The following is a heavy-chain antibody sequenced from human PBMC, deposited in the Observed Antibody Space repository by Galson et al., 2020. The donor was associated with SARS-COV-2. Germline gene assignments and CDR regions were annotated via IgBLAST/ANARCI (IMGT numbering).Heavy chain of an antibody. J-gene: IGHJ5*02. Sequence: SGPTLVKPTQTLTLTCTFSGFSLSTSGVGVGWIRQPPGKALEWLALIYWNDDKRYSPSLKSRLTITKDTSKNQVVLTMTNMDPVDTATYYCAHSYYYDRLCWFDPWGQGTLVTVSS. CDR1: GFSLSTSGVG. CDR2: IYWNDDK. V-gene: IGHV2-5*01. D-gene: IGHD3-22*01. CDR3: AHSYYYDRLCWFDP.